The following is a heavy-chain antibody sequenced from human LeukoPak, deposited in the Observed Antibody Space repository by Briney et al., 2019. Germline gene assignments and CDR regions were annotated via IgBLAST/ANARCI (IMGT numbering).Heavy chain of an antibody. J-gene: IGHJ4*02. Sequence: AGGSLRLSCAASGFIFSSYAMSWVRQAPGKGLEWVSAISGSGGSTYYADSVKGRFTISRDNSKNTLYLQMNSLRAEDTAVYYCAKTRALGVAGYSSSWLSDYWGQGTLVIVSS. D-gene: IGHD6-13*01. CDR1: GFIFSSYA. CDR3: AKTRALGVAGYSSSWLSDY. CDR2: ISGSGGST. V-gene: IGHV3-23*01.